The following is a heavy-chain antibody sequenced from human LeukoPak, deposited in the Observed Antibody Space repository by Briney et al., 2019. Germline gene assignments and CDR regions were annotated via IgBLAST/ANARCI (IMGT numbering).Heavy chain of an antibody. CDR1: GYTFTSYG. CDR3: ARDTVLLWFGTYYYYMDV. J-gene: IGHJ6*03. V-gene: IGHV1-18*01. D-gene: IGHD3-10*01. CDR2: ISAYNGNT. Sequence: ASVKVSCKASGYTFTSYGISWVRQAPGQGLEWMGWISAYNGNTNYAQKLQGRVTMTTDTFTSTAYMELRSLRSDDTAVYYCARDTVLLWFGTYYYYMDVWGKGTTVTISS.